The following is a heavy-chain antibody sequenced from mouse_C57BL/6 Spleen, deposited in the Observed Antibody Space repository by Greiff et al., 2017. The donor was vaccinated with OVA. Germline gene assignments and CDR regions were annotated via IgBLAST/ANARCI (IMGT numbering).Heavy chain of an antibody. CDR3: ASSTMVTTTPFAY. Sequence: VQLQQSGAELVKPGASVKISCKASGYAFSSYWMNWVKQRPGKGLEWIGQIYPGDGDTNYNGKFKGKATLTADKSSSTAYMQLSSLTSEDSAVYFCASSTMVTTTPFAYWGQGTLVTVSA. J-gene: IGHJ3*01. V-gene: IGHV1-80*01. CDR1: GYAFSSYW. CDR2: IYPGDGDT. D-gene: IGHD2-2*01.